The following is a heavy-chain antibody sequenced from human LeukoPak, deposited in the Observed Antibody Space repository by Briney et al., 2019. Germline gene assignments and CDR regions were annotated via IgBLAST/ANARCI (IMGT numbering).Heavy chain of an antibody. J-gene: IGHJ4*02. Sequence: PGGSLRLSCAASGFTFSSYWMHWVRQAPGKGLVWVSRINSDGSSTSYADSVKGRFTISRDNAKNTLYLQMNSLRAEDTAVYYCARASIAVADLDYWGQGTLVTVTS. V-gene: IGHV3-74*01. CDR3: ARASIAVADLDY. CDR2: INSDGSST. CDR1: GFTFSSYW. D-gene: IGHD6-19*01.